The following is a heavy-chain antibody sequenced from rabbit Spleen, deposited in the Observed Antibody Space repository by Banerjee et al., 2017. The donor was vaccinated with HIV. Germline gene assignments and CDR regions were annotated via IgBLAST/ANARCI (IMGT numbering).Heavy chain of an antibody. Sequence: QEQLVESGGGLVQPEGSLTLTCKASGLDFSSSYYMCWVRQAPGKGLEWIACIDVSSRGSTHYASWAKGRFTVSKTSSTTVTLQMTSLTAADTAIYFCARDAAGREDFNLWGPGTLVTVS. CDR3: ARDAAGREDFNL. D-gene: IGHD4-2*01. CDR2: IDVSSRGST. J-gene: IGHJ4*01. CDR1: GLDFSSSYY. V-gene: IGHV1S45*01.